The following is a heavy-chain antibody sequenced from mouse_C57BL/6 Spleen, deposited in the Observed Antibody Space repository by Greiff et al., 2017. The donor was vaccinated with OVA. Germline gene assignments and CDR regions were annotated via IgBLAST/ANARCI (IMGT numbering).Heavy chain of an antibody. CDR1: GYSFTDYN. J-gene: IGHJ2*01. CDR2: LNTNYGTT. V-gene: IGHV1-39*01. D-gene: IGHD6-1*01. Sequence: EVQLQQSGPELVKPGASVKISCKASGYSFTDYNMNWVKQSPGQSLEWIGILNTNYGTTSYNQKFKGQATVTVDQSSSTSYMQLNSLTSEVSSVYYCALSSVYYFDYWGQGTTLTVSS. CDR3: ALSSVYYFDY.